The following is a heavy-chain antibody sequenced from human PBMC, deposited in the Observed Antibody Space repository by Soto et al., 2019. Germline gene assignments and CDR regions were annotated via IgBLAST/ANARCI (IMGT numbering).Heavy chain of an antibody. CDR1: VYTFTSYY. J-gene: IGHJ6*02. D-gene: IGHD1-26*01. V-gene: IGHV1-46*01. CDR3: ARGWANDFYYYYYGMDV. CDR2: INPSGGST. Sequence: ASVKVSCKASVYTFTSYYMHWVRQAPGQGLEWMGIINPSGGSTSYAQKFQGRVTMTRDTSTSTVYMELSSLRSEDTAAYYCARGWANDFYYYYYGMDVWGQGTTVTVSS.